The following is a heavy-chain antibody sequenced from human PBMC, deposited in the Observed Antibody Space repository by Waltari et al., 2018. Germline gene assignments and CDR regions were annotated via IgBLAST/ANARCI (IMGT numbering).Heavy chain of an antibody. V-gene: IGHV3-33*01. J-gene: IGHJ4*02. CDR2: IWSDGSSI. CDR1: GLSFSTYG. D-gene: IGHD2-2*01. CDR3: VRGRGSSDY. Sequence: QVQLVESGGGVVQPGRALRLSCAASGLSFSTYGMHWFRQAPGKGLEWVAVIWSDGSSIHYADFVKGRFTISRDNTRNTLYLQMNSLRVEDTAMYYCVRGRGSSDYWGQGTLVSVSS.